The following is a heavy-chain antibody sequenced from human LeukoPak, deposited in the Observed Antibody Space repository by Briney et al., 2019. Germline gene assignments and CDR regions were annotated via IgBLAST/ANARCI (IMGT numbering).Heavy chain of an antibody. CDR1: GVSISSYY. Sequence: SETLSLTCTVSGVSISSYYWGWIRQPPGKGLEWIGSIYYSGSTYYNPSLKSRVTISVDTSKNQFSLELSSVTAADTAVYYCASPRYDLDYWGQGTLVTVSS. J-gene: IGHJ4*02. D-gene: IGHD5-12*01. V-gene: IGHV4-39*01. CDR3: ASPRYDLDY. CDR2: IYYSGST.